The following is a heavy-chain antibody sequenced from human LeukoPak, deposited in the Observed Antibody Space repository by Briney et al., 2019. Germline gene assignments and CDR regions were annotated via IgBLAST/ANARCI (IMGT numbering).Heavy chain of an antibody. J-gene: IGHJ6*02. CDR3: ARVGYCLSGTCDDYYYYYGMDV. CDR2: IYYSGST. V-gene: IGHV4-30-4*01. D-gene: IGHD2-15*01. Sequence: SQTLSLTCTVSGGSISSGDYYWSWIRQPPGKGLEWIGYIYYSGSTYYNPSLKSRVTISVDTSKNQFSLKLSSVTAADTAVYYCARVGYCLSGTCDDYYYYYGMDVWGQGTTVTVSS. CDR1: GGSISSGDYY.